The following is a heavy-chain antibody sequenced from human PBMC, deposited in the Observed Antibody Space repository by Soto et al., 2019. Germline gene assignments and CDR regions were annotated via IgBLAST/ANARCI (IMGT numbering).Heavy chain of an antibody. V-gene: IGHV4-30-4*01. CDR3: ARARSGSYFSSPKYYGMDV. D-gene: IGHD1-26*01. Sequence: SETLSLTCTVSGGSISSGDYYWSWIRQPPGKGLEWIGYIYYSGSTYYNPSLKSRVTISVDTSKNQFSLKLSSVTAADTAVYYCARARSGSYFSSPKYYGMDVWGQGTTVTVSS. CDR1: GGSISSGDYY. CDR2: IYYSGST. J-gene: IGHJ6*02.